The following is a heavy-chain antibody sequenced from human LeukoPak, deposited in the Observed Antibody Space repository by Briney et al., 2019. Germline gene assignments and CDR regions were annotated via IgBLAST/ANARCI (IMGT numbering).Heavy chain of an antibody. V-gene: IGHV3-30-3*01. D-gene: IGHD2-2*01. CDR1: GFTFSSYA. CDR3: ARDSCSSTSCLFNWLDP. J-gene: IGHJ5*02. CDR2: ISYDGSNK. Sequence: PGGSLRLSCAASGFTFSSYAMHWVRQAPGKGLEWVAVISYDGSNKYYADSVKGRFTISRDNSKNTLYLQMNSLRAEDTAVYYCARDSCSSTSCLFNWLDPWGQGTLVTVSS.